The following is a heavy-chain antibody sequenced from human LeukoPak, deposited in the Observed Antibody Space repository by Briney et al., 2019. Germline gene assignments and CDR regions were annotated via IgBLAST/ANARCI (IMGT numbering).Heavy chain of an antibody. D-gene: IGHD3-10*01. CDR2: TNTNTGNP. CDR3: ARSGGSGSYYARYYYYYMDV. Sequence: ASVKVSCKASGYTFTNYAMNWVRQAPGQGLEWMGWTNTNTGNPTYAQGFTGRFVFSLDTSVSTAYLQISSLKAEDTAVYYCARSGGSGSYYARYYYYYMDVWGKGTTVTVSS. V-gene: IGHV7-4-1*02. J-gene: IGHJ6*03. CDR1: GYTFTNYA.